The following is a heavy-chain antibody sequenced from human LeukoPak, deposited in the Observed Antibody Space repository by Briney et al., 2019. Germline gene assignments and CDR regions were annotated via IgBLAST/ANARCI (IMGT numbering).Heavy chain of an antibody. Sequence: GGSLRLSCSASGLTFDDYSMHWVRQVPGRGLEWVSLISGNGATTYYADSVKGRFTVFRDNSKNTVDLQMDSLRGDDSALYYCAKGVDFYASGSLFSPFYVWGQGTTVTVSS. CDR1: GLTFDDYS. V-gene: IGHV3-43*01. J-gene: IGHJ6*02. CDR2: ISGNGATT. CDR3: AKGVDFYASGSLFSPFYV. D-gene: IGHD3-10*01.